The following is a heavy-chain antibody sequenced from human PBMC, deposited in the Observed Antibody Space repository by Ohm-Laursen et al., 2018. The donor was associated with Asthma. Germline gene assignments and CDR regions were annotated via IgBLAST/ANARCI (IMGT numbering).Heavy chain of an antibody. J-gene: IGHJ5*02. CDR3: SRERFDP. CDR2: IKTDGTST. Sequence: SLRLSCSASGFTFNNYWMHWLRQAPGKGLEWVSRIKTDGTSTSYADSVKGRFTISRDNAKNTVYLQMNSLRGEDTAVYYCSRERFDPWGQGTLVTVSP. V-gene: IGHV3-74*01. CDR1: GFTFNNYW.